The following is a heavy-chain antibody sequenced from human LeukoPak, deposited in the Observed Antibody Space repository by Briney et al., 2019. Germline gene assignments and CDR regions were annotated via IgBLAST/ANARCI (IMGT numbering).Heavy chain of an antibody. CDR1: GFTFSSYG. CDR2: ISYDGGNK. Sequence: GRSLRLSCAASGFTFSSYGMHWVRQAPGKGLEWVAVISYDGGNKYYADSVKGRFTISRDNSKNTLYLQMNSLRAEDTAVYYCAKDFDWLLYYFDYWGQEPWSPSPQ. D-gene: IGHD3-9*01. V-gene: IGHV3-30*18. CDR3: AKDFDWLLYYFDY. J-gene: IGHJ4*01.